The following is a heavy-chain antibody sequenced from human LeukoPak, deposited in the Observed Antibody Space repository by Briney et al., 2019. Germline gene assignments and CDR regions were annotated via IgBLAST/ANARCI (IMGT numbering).Heavy chain of an antibody. Sequence: ASVKVSCKASGYTFTSYGISWVRQAPGQGLEWMGWISAYNGNTNYAQKLQGRVTMTTDTSTSTAYMELRSLRSDDTAVYYCARDIYGSGSLGWFEPWGQGTLVTVSS. J-gene: IGHJ5*02. V-gene: IGHV1-18*01. CDR1: GYTFTSYG. CDR3: ARDIYGSGSLGWFEP. CDR2: ISAYNGNT. D-gene: IGHD3-10*01.